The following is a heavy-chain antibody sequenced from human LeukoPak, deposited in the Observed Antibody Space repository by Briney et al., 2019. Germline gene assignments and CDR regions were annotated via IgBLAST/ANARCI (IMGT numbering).Heavy chain of an antibody. D-gene: IGHD5-24*01. Sequence: GGSLRLSCAASGFTFSSYAMSWVRQAPGKGLEWVSAISGSGGSTYYADSVKGRFTISRDNSKNTLYLQMNSLRAEDTAVYYCAKDLRGGLHPYYFDYWGQGTLVTVSS. CDR1: GFTFSSYA. V-gene: IGHV3-23*01. CDR2: ISGSGGST. J-gene: IGHJ4*02. CDR3: AKDLRGGLHPYYFDY.